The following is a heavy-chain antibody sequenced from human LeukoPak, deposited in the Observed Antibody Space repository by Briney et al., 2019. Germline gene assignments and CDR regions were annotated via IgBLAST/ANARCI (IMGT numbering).Heavy chain of an antibody. CDR1: GGTFSSYA. D-gene: IGHD3-16*01. Sequence: SVKVSCKASGGTFSSYAISWVRQAPGQGLEWMGGFDPEDGETIYAQKFQGRVTMTEDTSTDTAYMELSSLRSEDTAVYYCAKDWGPQKTDYWGQGTLVTVSS. V-gene: IGHV1-24*01. CDR2: FDPEDGET. CDR3: AKDWGPQKTDY. J-gene: IGHJ4*02.